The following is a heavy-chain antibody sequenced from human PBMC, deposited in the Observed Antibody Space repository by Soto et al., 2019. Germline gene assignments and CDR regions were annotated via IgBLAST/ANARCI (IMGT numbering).Heavy chain of an antibody. CDR2: IYYSGST. V-gene: IGHV4-59*01. CDR3: ARGFNA. CDR1: GGSISSYY. J-gene: IGHJ5*02. Sequence: SETLSLTCTVSGGSISSYYCSWIRQPPGKGLEWIGYIYYSGSTNYNPSLKSRVTISVDTSKNQFSLKLSSVTAADTAVYYCARGFNAWGQGTLVTVSS.